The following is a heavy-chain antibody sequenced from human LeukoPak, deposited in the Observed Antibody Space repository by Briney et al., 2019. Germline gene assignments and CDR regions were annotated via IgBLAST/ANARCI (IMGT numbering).Heavy chain of an antibody. CDR1: GGSFSDYY. CDR3: ATSSGWDWGGY. Sequence: SETLSLTCAVYGGSFSDYYWSWVRQPPGKGLEWIGEMNDSPSASYNPSLKSRVTISRDTSTNQFSLKLTSVTAADTAVYYCATSSGWDWGGYWGQGTLVTVSS. D-gene: IGHD6-19*01. V-gene: IGHV4-34*01. CDR2: MNDSPSA. J-gene: IGHJ4*02.